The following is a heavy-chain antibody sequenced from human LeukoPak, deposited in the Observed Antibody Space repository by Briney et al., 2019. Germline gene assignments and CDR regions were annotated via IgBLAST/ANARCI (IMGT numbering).Heavy chain of an antibody. J-gene: IGHJ5*02. Sequence: SETLSLTCTASGGSITSSYWSWIPQPPGPGLESIGYIYYNGSTTYNTSIKSRVTLSIDSSKNQFSLSLSSVTAADTAVYYCARQLGYCSSTSCHNWFAPWGQGTLVTVSS. CDR3: ARQLGYCSSTSCHNWFAP. CDR1: GGSITSSY. CDR2: IYYNGST. V-gene: IGHV4-59*08. D-gene: IGHD2-2*01.